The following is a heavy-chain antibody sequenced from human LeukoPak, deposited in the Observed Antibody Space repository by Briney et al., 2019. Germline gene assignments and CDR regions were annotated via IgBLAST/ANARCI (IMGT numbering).Heavy chain of an antibody. V-gene: IGHV3-21*01. CDR2: XSSXSSYI. D-gene: IGHD3-22*01. CDR1: FXXXSXX. CDR3: ARDRENVYYDSSGYTSLGY. Sequence: FXXXSXXMNXVXQXXXXXXXXXXXXSSXSSYIYYADSVKGRFTISRDNAKNLLYLQMNSLRAEDTAVYYCARDRENVYYDSSGYTSLGYWGQGTLVTVSS. J-gene: IGHJ4*02.